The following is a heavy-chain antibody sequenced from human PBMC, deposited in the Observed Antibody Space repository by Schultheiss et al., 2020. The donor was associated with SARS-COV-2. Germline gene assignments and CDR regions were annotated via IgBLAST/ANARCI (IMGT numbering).Heavy chain of an antibody. Sequence: ETLSLTCAVYGGSFSGYYWSWIRQPPGKGLEWVSAISGSGGSTYYADSVKGRFTISRHNSKNTLYLQMNSLRAEDTAVYYCAKVFQGLRAVDYWGQGTLVTVSS. D-gene: IGHD4-17*01. CDR1: GGSFSGYY. J-gene: IGHJ4*02. V-gene: IGHV3-23*01. CDR2: ISGSGGST. CDR3: AKVFQGLRAVDY.